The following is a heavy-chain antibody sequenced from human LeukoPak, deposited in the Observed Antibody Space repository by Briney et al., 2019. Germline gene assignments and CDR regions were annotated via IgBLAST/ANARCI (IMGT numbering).Heavy chain of an antibody. V-gene: IGHV1-18*01. CDR2: ISTYNGST. Sequence: GASVKVSCKASGYTFTSYGISWVRQAPGQGLEWMGWISTYNGSTNYAQKFQGRVTMTTDTSTSTAYMELRSLRSDDTAVYYCARDPDCSGGRCYSWGNGMDVWGQGTTVTVSS. J-gene: IGHJ6*02. CDR3: ARDPDCSGGRCYSWGNGMDV. CDR1: GYTFTSYG. D-gene: IGHD2-15*01.